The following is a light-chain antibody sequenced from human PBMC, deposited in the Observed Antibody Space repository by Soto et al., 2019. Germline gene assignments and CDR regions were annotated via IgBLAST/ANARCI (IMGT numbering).Light chain of an antibody. J-gene: IGKJ3*01. V-gene: IGKV3-20*01. CDR3: QNFGDSPFT. CDR2: GAS. CDR1: ETISSHY. Sequence: EIVLMQSPDTLSLSPGERATLSCRASETISSHYIAWYQQKPGQAPRFLIFGASTRATGIPDRFSGSWSGTDFTLTISRLEPEDFAVYYCQNFGDSPFTFGPGTKVDIK.